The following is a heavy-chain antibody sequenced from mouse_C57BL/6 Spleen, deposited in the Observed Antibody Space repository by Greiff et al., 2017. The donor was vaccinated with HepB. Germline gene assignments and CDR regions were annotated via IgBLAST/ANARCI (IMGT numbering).Heavy chain of an antibody. CDR2: IDPETGGT. V-gene: IGHV1-15*01. CDR3: TRQHYYYGSSLCYFDV. Sequence: QVQLQQSGAELVRPGASVTLSCKASGYTFTDYEMHWVKQTPVHGLEWIGAIDPETGGTTYNQKFKGKAILTADKSSSTAYMELRSLTSEDSAVYYCTRQHYYYGSSLCYFDVWGTGTTVTVSS. CDR1: GYTFTDYE. J-gene: IGHJ1*03. D-gene: IGHD1-1*01.